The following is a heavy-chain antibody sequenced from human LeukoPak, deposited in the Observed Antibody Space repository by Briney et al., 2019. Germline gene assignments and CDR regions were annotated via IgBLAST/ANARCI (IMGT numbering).Heavy chain of an antibody. V-gene: IGHV3-7*01. CDR1: GFTFSSYW. Sequence: GGSLRLSCAASGFTFSSYWMSWVRQAPGKGLEWVANIKQDGSEKYYVDSVKGRFTISRDDAKNSLYLQMNSLRTEDTAVYYCARGGGLTIFGVVIDFDXWGQGXLVTV. D-gene: IGHD3-3*01. CDR3: ARGGGLTIFGVVIDFDX. CDR2: IKQDGSEK. J-gene: IGHJ4*02.